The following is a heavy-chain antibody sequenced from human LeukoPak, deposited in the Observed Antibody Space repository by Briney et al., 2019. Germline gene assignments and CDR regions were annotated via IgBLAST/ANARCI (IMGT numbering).Heavy chain of an antibody. CDR2: ISSSGSTI. CDR3: ARGGYCSSTSCYVDSFDY. D-gene: IGHD2-2*01. Sequence: PGGSLRLSCAASGVTFSSYGMHWVRQAPGKGLEWLSYISSSGSTIYYADSVKGRFTISRDNAKNSLYLQMNSLRAEDTALYYCARGGYCSSTSCYVDSFDYWGQGTLVTVSS. V-gene: IGHV3-48*04. CDR1: GVTFSSYG. J-gene: IGHJ4*02.